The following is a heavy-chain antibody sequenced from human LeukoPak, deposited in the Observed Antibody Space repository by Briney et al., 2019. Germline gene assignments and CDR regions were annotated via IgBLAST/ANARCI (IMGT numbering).Heavy chain of an antibody. V-gene: IGHV3-30*03. CDR1: GFTFSSYA. J-gene: IGHJ4*02. CDR2: ISYDGSNK. CDR3: ARGYGYFDY. Sequence: GRSLRLSCAASGFTFSSYAMHWVRQAPGKGLEWVAVISYDGSNKYYADSVKGRFSISRDNSKNTLYLQMSSLRAEDTAVYYCARGYGYFDYWGQGTLVTVSS. D-gene: IGHD5-12*01.